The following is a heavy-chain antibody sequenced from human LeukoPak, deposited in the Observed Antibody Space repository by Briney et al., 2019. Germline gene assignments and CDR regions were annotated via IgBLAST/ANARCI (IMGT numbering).Heavy chain of an antibody. J-gene: IGHJ4*02. Sequence: PSVPLSLPCTVSGGSFSSYYWSWIRQPPGKGLEWIGYIYYSGSTNYNPSLKSRVTISVDTSKNQCALKLSAVTAADTVVYYWARVSDTRLYYWGQGTLVTVSS. V-gene: IGHV4-59*01. CDR2: IYYSGST. CDR3: ARVSDTRLYY. D-gene: IGHD2/OR15-2a*01. CDR1: GGSFSSYY.